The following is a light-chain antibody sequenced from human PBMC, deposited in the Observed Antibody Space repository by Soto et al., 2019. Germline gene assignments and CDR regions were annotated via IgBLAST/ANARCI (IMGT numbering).Light chain of an antibody. V-gene: IGKV1-5*01. CDR1: QSISSW. CDR2: DAS. Sequence: EIQMTQSPSTLSASVGDRVTITCLASQSISSWLAWYQQKPGKAPKLLIYDASSLQSGVPSRFSGSGSGTEFTLTISSLQPDDFATYYCQHYDSYSYTFGQGTKVDIK. CDR3: QHYDSYSYT. J-gene: IGKJ2*01.